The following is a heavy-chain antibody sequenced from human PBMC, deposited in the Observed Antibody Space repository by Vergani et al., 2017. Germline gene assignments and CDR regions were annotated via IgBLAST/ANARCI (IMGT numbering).Heavy chain of an antibody. V-gene: IGHV3-23*01. CDR3: ARLSYDTTPYLQGGYDC. Sequence: EVQLLQSGGGVIQPGGSVRLSCAASGFTFSACPMTWVRQAPGKGLEWVSRIKSDGSITAYADSVKGRFTISRDNSENMLYLQMNSLRAEDTAVYYCARLSYDTTPYLQGGYDCWGQGTLVSVSS. J-gene: IGHJ4*02. CDR1: GFTFSACP. D-gene: IGHD3-22*01. CDR2: IKSDGSIT.